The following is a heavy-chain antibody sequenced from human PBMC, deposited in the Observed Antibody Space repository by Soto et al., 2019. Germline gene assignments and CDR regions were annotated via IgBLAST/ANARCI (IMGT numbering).Heavy chain of an antibody. J-gene: IGHJ6*02. CDR2: ISWNSGSI. CDR1: GFTFDDYA. D-gene: IGHD6-19*01. CDR3: AKDRAKGAVAGTGDYYYGMDV. V-gene: IGHV3-9*01. Sequence: DVQLVESGGGLVQPGRSLRLSCAASGFTFDDYAMHWVRQAPGKGLEWVSGISWNSGSIGYADSVKGRFTISRDNAKNSLYLQMNSLRAEDTALYYCAKDRAKGAVAGTGDYYYGMDVWGQGTTVTVSS.